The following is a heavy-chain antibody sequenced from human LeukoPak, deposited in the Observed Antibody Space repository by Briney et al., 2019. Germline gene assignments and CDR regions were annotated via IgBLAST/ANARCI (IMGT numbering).Heavy chain of an antibody. J-gene: IGHJ4*02. D-gene: IGHD5-24*01. Sequence: GGSLRLSCAASGFTFSSYGMHWVRQAPGKGLEWMAVISYDGSNKYYADSVKGRFIISRDNSKNTLYLQMNSLRAEDTAVYYCAKSQARGGISGTIMAIVDSWGQGALVTVSS. CDR1: GFTFSSYG. V-gene: IGHV3-30*18. CDR2: ISYDGSNK. CDR3: AKSQARGGISGTIMAIVDS.